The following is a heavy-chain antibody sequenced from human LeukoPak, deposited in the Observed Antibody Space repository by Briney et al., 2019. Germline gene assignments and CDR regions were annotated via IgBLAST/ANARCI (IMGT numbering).Heavy chain of an antibody. D-gene: IGHD3-3*01. CDR1: GFTFSNYA. J-gene: IGHJ6*02. CDR3: ARGLRAYYYYGMDV. CDR2: ISSNGGST. V-gene: IGHV3-64*02. Sequence: GGSLRLSCAASGFTFSNYAMHWVRQALGEGLEYVSAISSNGGSTYYADSVKGRFTISRDNSKNTLFLQMGSLRVEDMAVYYCARGLRAYYYYGMDVWGQGTTVTVSS.